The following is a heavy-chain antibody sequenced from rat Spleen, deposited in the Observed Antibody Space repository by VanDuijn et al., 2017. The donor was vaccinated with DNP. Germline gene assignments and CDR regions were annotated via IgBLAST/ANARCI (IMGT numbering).Heavy chain of an antibody. CDR2: IQSDGNT. V-gene: IGHV2S8*01. CDR3: ARGFNYGSYGWFAY. D-gene: IGHD1-3*01. CDR1: GFSLTSYG. J-gene: IGHJ3*01. Sequence: QVQLKESGPGLGQPSRTLSLTCTVSGFSLTSYGVSWVRQPPGKGLEWMGRIQSDGNTDYNSALKSRLSINRDTSKSQVFLKVNSVQTEDTAMYFCARGFNYGSYGWFAYWGQGTLVTVSS.